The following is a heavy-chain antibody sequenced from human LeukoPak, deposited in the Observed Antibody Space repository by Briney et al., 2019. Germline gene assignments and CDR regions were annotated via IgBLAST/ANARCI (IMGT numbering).Heavy chain of an antibody. J-gene: IGHJ6*02. CDR3: ARRTGYSYGLGYYYGMDV. CDR2: IYYSGST. CDR1: GGSISSGDYY. Sequence: SETLSLTCTVSGGSISSGDYYWSWIRQPPGKGLEWIGYIYYSGSTYYNPSLKSRVSISVDTSKNQFSLKLSSVTAADTAVYYCARRTGYSYGLGYYYGMDVWGRGTTVTVSS. V-gene: IGHV4-30-4*01. D-gene: IGHD5-18*01.